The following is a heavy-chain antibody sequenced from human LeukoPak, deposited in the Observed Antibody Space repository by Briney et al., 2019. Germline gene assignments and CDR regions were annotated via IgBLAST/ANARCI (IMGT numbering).Heavy chain of an antibody. CDR2: INPSGGST. J-gene: IGHJ4*02. CDR3: ARVSGYSLSLPGYYFDY. CDR1: GYTFTSYY. D-gene: IGHD3-22*01. Sequence: ASVKVSCKASGYTFTSYYMHWVRQAPGQGLEWMGIINPSGGSTSYAQKFQGRVTMTRDTSISTAYMELSRLRSDDTAVYYCARVSGYSLSLPGYYFDYWGQGTLVTVSS. V-gene: IGHV1-46*01.